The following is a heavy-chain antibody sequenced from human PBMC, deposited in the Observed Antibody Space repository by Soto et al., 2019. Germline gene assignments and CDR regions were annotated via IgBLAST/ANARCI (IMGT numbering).Heavy chain of an antibody. CDR3: ARLIVVRDYYYYMDV. V-gene: IGHV3-13*01. CDR2: IGTAGDT. J-gene: IGHJ6*03. Sequence: GGSLRLSCAASGFTFSSYDMHWVRQATGKGLEWVSAIGTAGDTYYPGSVKGRFTISRENAKNSLYLQMNSLRAGDTAVYYCARLIVVRDYYYYMDVWGKGTTVTVS. CDR1: GFTFSSYD. D-gene: IGHD3-22*01.